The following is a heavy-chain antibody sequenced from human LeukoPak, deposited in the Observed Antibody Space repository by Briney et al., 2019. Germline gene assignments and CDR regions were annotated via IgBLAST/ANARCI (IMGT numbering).Heavy chain of an antibody. J-gene: IGHJ4*02. D-gene: IGHD2-15*01. Sequence: SVTVSCKASGGTFSSYAISWVRQAPGQGLEWMGRIIPILGIANYAQKFQGRVTITADKSTSTAYMELSSLRSEDTGVDYCAXXVTXAXYCXXGSCCDXDXWGQGTXXXVSS. CDR2: IIPILGIA. V-gene: IGHV1-69*04. CDR1: GGTFSSYA. CDR3: AXXVTXAXYCXXGSCCDXDX.